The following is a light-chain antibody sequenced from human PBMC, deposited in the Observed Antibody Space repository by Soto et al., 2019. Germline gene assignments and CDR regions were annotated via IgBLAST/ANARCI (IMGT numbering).Light chain of an antibody. CDR3: QQYGSH. V-gene: IGKV3D-15*01. CDR2: DAS. J-gene: IGKJ3*01. Sequence: EIVMTQSPATLSVSPGERATLSCRASQSVSSNLAWYQQKPGQAPRLLIYDASNRATGIPARFSGSGSGTDFTLTISRLEPEDFAVYYCQQYGSHFGPGTKVDIK. CDR1: QSVSSN.